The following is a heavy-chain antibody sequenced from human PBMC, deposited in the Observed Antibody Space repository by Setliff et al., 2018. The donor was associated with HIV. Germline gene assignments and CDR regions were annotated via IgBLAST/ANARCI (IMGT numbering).Heavy chain of an antibody. CDR3: ARSSAGSGWLLHHFDY. V-gene: IGHV1-69*13. J-gene: IGHJ4*02. CDR2: IIPMFGTS. Sequence: SVKVSCKASGYTFVSYGISWVRQAPGHGLEWMGGIIPMFGTSSYAQKFQGRVTITADESTTTAYMELSSLRSEDTALYYCARSSAGSGWLLHHFDYWGQGTLVTVSS. D-gene: IGHD6-19*01. CDR1: GYTFVSYG.